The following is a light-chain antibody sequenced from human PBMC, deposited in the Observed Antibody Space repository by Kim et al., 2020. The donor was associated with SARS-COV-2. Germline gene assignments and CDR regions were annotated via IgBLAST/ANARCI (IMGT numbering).Light chain of an antibody. V-gene: IGKV3-15*01. CDR3: QQYNNWWT. Sequence: SVAPGDSATLSCRASQRVNNNLAWYQQKPGQAPRLLIYGASTRVAGIPARFSGSGHGTDFTLTISSLQSEDFAVYYCQQYNNWWTFGLGTKVDIK. CDR2: GAS. J-gene: IGKJ1*01. CDR1: QRVNNN.